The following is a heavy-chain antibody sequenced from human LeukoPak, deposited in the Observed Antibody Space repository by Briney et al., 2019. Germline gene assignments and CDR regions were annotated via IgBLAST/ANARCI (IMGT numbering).Heavy chain of an antibody. Sequence: SVKVSCKASGGTFSSYAISWVRQAPGQGLEWMGGNIPIFGTANYAQKFQGRVTITADESTSTAYMELSSLRSEDTAVYYCARYDYYGSGSYSFDPWGQGTLVTVSS. CDR3: ARYDYYGSGSYSFDP. V-gene: IGHV1-69*01. J-gene: IGHJ5*02. CDR1: GGTFSSYA. D-gene: IGHD3-10*01. CDR2: NIPIFGTA.